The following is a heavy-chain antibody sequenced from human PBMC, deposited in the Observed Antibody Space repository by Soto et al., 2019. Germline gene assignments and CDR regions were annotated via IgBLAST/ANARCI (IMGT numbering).Heavy chain of an antibody. D-gene: IGHD3-16*01. Sequence: GGSLRLSCAGSGFTFSSYDILLGRQATGKGLEWVSAIGTAGDTYYPGSVKGRFTISRENAKNSLYLQMNSLRAEDTAVYYCARVDVGAFDIWGQGTMVTVSS. J-gene: IGHJ3*02. CDR2: IGTAGDT. CDR1: GFTFSSYD. V-gene: IGHV3-13*01. CDR3: ARVDVGAFDI.